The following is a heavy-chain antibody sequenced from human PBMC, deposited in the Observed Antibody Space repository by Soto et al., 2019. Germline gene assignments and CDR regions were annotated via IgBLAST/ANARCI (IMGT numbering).Heavy chain of an antibody. CDR1: GGSFSGYY. J-gene: IGHJ4*02. V-gene: IGHV4-34*01. CDR2: INHSGST. D-gene: IGHD2-15*01. Sequence: SETLSLTCAVYGGSFSGYYWSWIRQPPGKGLEWNGEINHSGSTNYNPSLKSRVTISVDTSKNQFSLKLSSVTAADTAVYYCARGRRWLVGYFDYWGQGTLVTVSS. CDR3: ARGRRWLVGYFDY.